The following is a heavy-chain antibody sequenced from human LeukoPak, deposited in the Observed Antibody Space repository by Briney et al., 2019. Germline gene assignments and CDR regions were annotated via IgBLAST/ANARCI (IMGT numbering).Heavy chain of an antibody. V-gene: IGHV5-51*01. J-gene: IGHJ2*01. Sequence: GESLKISCRGSGYRFVSYWVGWVRQKPGKELEWMGIIYPGDSDTTYSPSFEGDVTISVDKSVSTAYLQWSSLKASDSAMYYCARPIGDSRYRYFDLWGRGTQVTVSS. CDR3: ARPIGDSRYRYFDL. CDR1: GYRFVSYW. CDR2: IYPGDSDT. D-gene: IGHD4-17*01.